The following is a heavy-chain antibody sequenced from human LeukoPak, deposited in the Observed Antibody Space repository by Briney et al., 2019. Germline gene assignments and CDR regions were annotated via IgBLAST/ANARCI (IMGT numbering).Heavy chain of an antibody. Sequence: GGSLRLSCAASGFTFSSYRMNWVRQALGKGLEWVSSISMSSSYIYYADSVKGRFTISRDNAKNSLYLQMNSLRAEDTAMYYCAKDKGYNSFADYWGQGTLVTVSS. CDR1: GFTFSSYR. V-gene: IGHV3-21*01. CDR3: AKDKGYNSFADY. D-gene: IGHD5-12*01. J-gene: IGHJ4*02. CDR2: ISMSSSYI.